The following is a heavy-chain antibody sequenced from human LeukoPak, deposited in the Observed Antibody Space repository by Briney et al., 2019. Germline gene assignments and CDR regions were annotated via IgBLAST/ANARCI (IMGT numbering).Heavy chain of an antibody. CDR1: GFTFSSYG. CDR3: AKDGPYDSSGYSHSFEY. D-gene: IGHD3-22*01. V-gene: IGHV3-30*18. CDR2: ISYDGSNK. Sequence: GGSLRLSCAASGFTFSSYGMHWVRQAPGKGLEWVAVISYDGSNKYYADSVKGRFTISRDNSKNTLYLQMNSLRAEDTAVYYCAKDGPYDSSGYSHSFEYWGQGPLVTVSS. J-gene: IGHJ4*02.